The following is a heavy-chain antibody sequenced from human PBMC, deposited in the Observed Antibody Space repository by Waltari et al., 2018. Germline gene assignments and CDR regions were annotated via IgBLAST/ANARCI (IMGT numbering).Heavy chain of an antibody. CDR1: GFTFSNFG. CDR2: IRYDGNNK. V-gene: IGHV3-30*02. D-gene: IGHD4-17*01. Sequence: VQLEEFGGGVVPPGGSLTLACAASGFTFSNFGMHWVRQAPGKGLEWLTFIRYDGNNKYPADSVKGRIIISRDNSKNTLYLQINSLRADDTATYYCVKDGDFFVSGYDAFDVWGQGTMVTVSS. J-gene: IGHJ3*01. CDR3: VKDGDFFVSGYDAFDV.